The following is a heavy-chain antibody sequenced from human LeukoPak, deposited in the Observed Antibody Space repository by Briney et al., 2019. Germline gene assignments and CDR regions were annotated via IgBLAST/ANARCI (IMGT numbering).Heavy chain of an antibody. CDR3: ASGRAPYSSSWYVGDDAFDI. D-gene: IGHD6-13*01. J-gene: IGHJ3*02. CDR2: IYYSGST. Sequence: SETLSLTCTVSGGSISSSSYYWGWIRQPPGKGLEWIGSIYYSGSTYYNPSLKSRVTISVDTSKNQFSLKLSSVTAADTAVYYCASGRAPYSSSWYVGDDAFDIWGQGTMVTVSS. V-gene: IGHV4-39*07. CDR1: GGSISSSSYY.